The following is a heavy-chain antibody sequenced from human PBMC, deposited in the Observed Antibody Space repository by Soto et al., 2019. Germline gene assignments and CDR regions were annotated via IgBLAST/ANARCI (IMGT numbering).Heavy chain of an antibody. Sequence: SETLSLTCTVSGGSISSGGYYWTWIRQHPGKGLEWIGYIYYSGSTYYNPSLKSRVTISVDTSKNQFSLKLTSVTAADTAVYYCATEHDYGGNLGGMDVWGQGATVRVS. D-gene: IGHD4-17*01. CDR3: ATEHDYGGNLGGMDV. CDR2: IYYSGST. CDR1: GGSISSGGYY. V-gene: IGHV4-31*03. J-gene: IGHJ6*02.